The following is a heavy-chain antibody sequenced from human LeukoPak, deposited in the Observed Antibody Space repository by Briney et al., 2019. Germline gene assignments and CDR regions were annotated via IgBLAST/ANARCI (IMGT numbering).Heavy chain of an antibody. CDR1: GFTFSSYG. CDR3: AKRGINPYYFDY. CDR2: ISYDGSNK. J-gene: IGHJ4*02. V-gene: IGHV3-30*18. Sequence: PGGSLRLSCAASGFTFSSYGMHWVRQAPGKGLEWVAAISYDGSNKYQADSVKGRFTISRDNSKNTLYLQMNSLRAEDTAVYYCAKRGINPYYFDYWGQGTLVTVSS. D-gene: IGHD3-16*01.